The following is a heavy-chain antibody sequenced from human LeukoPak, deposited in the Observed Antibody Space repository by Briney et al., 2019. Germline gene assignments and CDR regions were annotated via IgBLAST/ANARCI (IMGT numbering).Heavy chain of an antibody. D-gene: IGHD2-21*02. CDR3: AKESSSCGSGCYSLLDH. CDR1: GVTFSSYS. V-gene: IGHV3-23*01. Sequence: GGSLRLSCAASGVTFSSYSMAWVRQAPGKGLDWVSLINGRGTNTYYADSVGGRLTTSTDNSKNTVYLQMNGLRAEDTAVYYCAKESSSCGSGCYSLLDHWGQGTLVTVSS. CDR2: INGRGTNT. J-gene: IGHJ4*02.